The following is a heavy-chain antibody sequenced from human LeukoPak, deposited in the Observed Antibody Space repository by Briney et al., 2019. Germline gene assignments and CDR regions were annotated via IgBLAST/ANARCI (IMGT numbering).Heavy chain of an antibody. CDR2: IYYSGST. Sequence: SETLSLTCTVSGGSISSYYWSWIRQPPGKELEWIGYIYYSGSTYYNPSLKSRVTISVDTSKNQFSLKLSSVTAADTAVYYCASIVATTAYFDYWGQGTLVTVSS. V-gene: IGHV4-59*08. CDR1: GGSISSYY. CDR3: ASIVATTAYFDY. J-gene: IGHJ4*02. D-gene: IGHD5-12*01.